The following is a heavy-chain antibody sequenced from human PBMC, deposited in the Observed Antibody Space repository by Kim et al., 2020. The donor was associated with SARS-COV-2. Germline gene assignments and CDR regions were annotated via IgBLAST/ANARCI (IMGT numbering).Heavy chain of an antibody. CDR1: GGSISGSTYY. CDR2: AYYSGRT. CDR3: APASPAFVF. J-gene: IGHJ4*02. D-gene: IGHD2-2*01. Sequence: SETLSLTCTVSGGSISGSTYYWGWVRQPPGKGLEWIGGAYYSGRTYYNPSLKSRVSISVDTSKNQFSLKLRSVTAADTAGYFCAPASPAFVFLGQGTLVT. V-gene: IGHV4-39*01.